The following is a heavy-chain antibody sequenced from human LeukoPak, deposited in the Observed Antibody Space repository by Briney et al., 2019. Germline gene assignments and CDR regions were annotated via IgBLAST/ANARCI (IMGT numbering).Heavy chain of an antibody. D-gene: IGHD3-9*01. CDR1: GYTFTGYY. Sequence: GASVKVSCKASGYTFTGYYMHWVRQAPGQGLEWMGRINPNSGGTNYAQKFQGRVTMTRDTSISTAYMELSRLRSDDAAVCYCARGRYFDWLFDYWGQGTLVTVSS. CDR2: INPNSGGT. J-gene: IGHJ4*02. CDR3: ARGRYFDWLFDY. V-gene: IGHV1-2*06.